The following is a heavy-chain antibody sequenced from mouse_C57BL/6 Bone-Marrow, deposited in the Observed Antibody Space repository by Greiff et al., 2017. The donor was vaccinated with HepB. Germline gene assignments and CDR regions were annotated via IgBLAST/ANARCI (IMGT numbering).Heavy chain of an antibody. Sequence: VQLQESGAELARPGASVKLSCKASGYTFTSYGISWVKQRTGQGLEWIGEIYPRSGNTYYNEKFKGKATLTADKSSSTAYMKLRSLTAEDSAVYFCARDYGSSYPFDYWGQGTTLTVAS. D-gene: IGHD1-1*01. CDR2: IYPRSGNT. CDR3: ARDYGSSYPFDY. CDR1: GYTFTSYG. V-gene: IGHV1-81*01. J-gene: IGHJ2*01.